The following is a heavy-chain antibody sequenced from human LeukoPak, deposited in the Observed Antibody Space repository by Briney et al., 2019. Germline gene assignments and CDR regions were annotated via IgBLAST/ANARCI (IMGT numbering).Heavy chain of an antibody. V-gene: IGHV3-64*01. D-gene: IGHD2-2*01. Sequence: GGSLRLSCAASGFTFSSYAMHWVRQAPGKGLEYVSAISSNGGSTYCANSVKGRFTISRDNSKNTLYLQMGSLRAEDMAVYYCARDGLDCSSTSCYGDYWGQGTLVTVSS. CDR1: GFTFSSYA. J-gene: IGHJ4*02. CDR3: ARDGLDCSSTSCYGDY. CDR2: ISSNGGST.